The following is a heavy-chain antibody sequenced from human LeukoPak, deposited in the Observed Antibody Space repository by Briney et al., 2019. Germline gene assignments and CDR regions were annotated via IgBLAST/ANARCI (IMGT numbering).Heavy chain of an antibody. Sequence: PGGSLRLSCAASGFTFSSYSMNWVRQAPGKGLEWVSSISSSSSYIYYADSVKGRFTISRDNAKNSLYLQMNSLRAEDTAVYYCARDLHGGSLDFDYWGQGTLVTVSS. CDR3: ARDLHGGSLDFDY. D-gene: IGHD4-23*01. CDR1: GFTFSSYS. CDR2: ISSSSSYI. J-gene: IGHJ4*02. V-gene: IGHV3-21*01.